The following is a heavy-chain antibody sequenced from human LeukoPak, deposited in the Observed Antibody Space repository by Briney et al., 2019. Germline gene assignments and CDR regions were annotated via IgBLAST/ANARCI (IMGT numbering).Heavy chain of an antibody. Sequence: ASVKVSCKASGYTFTSYHINWVRQATGQGLEWMGWMNPNSGDTGYAQKFQGRVTMTRNTSISTAYMELSSLRFEDTAVYYCARPSGGWYYYYMDVWGKGTTVTVSS. D-gene: IGHD3-10*01. J-gene: IGHJ6*03. CDR2: MNPNSGDT. CDR1: GYTFTSYH. CDR3: ARPSGGWYYYYMDV. V-gene: IGHV1-8*01.